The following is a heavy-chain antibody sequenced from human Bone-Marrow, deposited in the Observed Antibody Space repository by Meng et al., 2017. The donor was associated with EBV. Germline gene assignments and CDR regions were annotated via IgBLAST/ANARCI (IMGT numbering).Heavy chain of an antibody. CDR2: FLPILGAP. CDR1: GGAFRRSA. Sequence: QVQVVQSGPEVKEPGSSGKVSCKASGGAFRRSAISWVRQAPGQGLEWMGGFLPILGAPNYAETFQDRVTITADESTSTAYMELSSLRPDDTAVYYCARESGRGYTPDYWGQGTLVTVSS. CDR3: ARESGRGYTPDY. D-gene: IGHD3-10*01. V-gene: IGHV1-69*01. J-gene: IGHJ4*02.